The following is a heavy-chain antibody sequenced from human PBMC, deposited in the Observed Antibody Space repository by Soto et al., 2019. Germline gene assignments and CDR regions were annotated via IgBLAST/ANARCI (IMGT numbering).Heavy chain of an antibody. CDR2: IVPMFGTP. D-gene: IGHD6-13*01. J-gene: IGHJ6*02. Sequence: QVQLVQSGAEVKKPGSSVKVSCKASGGTFRSYAISWVRQAPGQGLEWMGGIVPMFGTPNYAQKFQGRVTITADESSRTAYMELSSLRSEDTAVYYCARVVVTVAAGGFQYHYGMDAWGQGTTVTVTS. V-gene: IGHV1-69*12. CDR3: ARVVVTVAAGGFQYHYGMDA. CDR1: GGTFRSYA.